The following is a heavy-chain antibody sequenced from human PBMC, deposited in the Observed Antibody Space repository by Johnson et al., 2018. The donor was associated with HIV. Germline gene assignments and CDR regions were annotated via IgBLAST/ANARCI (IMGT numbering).Heavy chain of an antibody. J-gene: IGHJ3*01. CDR1: GFTFSSYG. D-gene: IGHD1-1*01. Sequence: QVQLVESGGGVVQPGGSLRLSCAASGFTFSSYGMHWVRQAPGKGLEWVTFIQYDGRDKSYADSVEGRFTISRDNSKNTLYLQMNSLKTEDTAMYYCTTDPWWNGYHAFDVWGQGTMVTVSS. V-gene: IGHV3-30*02. CDR2: IQYDGRDK. CDR3: TTDPWWNGYHAFDV.